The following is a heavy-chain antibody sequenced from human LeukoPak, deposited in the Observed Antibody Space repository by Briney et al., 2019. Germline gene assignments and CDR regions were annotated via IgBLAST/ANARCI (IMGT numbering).Heavy chain of an antibody. CDR2: IIPIFGTA. V-gene: IGHV1-69*05. Sequence: GASVKVSCKASGGTFSSYVISWVRQAPGQGLEWMGGIIPIFGTANYAQKFQGRVTMTRDTSTSTVYMELSSLRSEDTAVYYCARATVDAFDIWGQGTMVTVSS. J-gene: IGHJ3*02. CDR1: GGTFSSYV. CDR3: ARATVDAFDI.